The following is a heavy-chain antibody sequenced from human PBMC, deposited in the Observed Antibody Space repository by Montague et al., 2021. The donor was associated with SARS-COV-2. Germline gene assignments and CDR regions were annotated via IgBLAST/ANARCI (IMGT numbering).Heavy chain of an antibody. J-gene: IGHJ6*02. CDR3: ARQELRPHKPIKKEFYYYGLDI. D-gene: IGHD1-7*01. CDR2: ITNSGSV. Sequence: SETLSLTCAVYGGSFSRYSYNWVRQAPGKGLEWIGEITNSGSVNYQPSLNNRVTILVDPSKSQVSLRLTSVTVADTAIYFCARQELRPHKPIKKEFYYYGLDIWGQGTTVTVS. V-gene: IGHV4-34*01. CDR1: GGSFSRYS.